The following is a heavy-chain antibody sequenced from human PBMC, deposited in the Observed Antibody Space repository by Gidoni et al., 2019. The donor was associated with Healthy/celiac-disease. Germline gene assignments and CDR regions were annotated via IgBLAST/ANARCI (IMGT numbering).Heavy chain of an antibody. CDR1: GGSISSYY. D-gene: IGHD6-13*01. CDR2: IYYSGST. CDR3: ARDHADSSSSPNYYYMDV. V-gene: IGHV4-59*01. J-gene: IGHJ6*03. Sequence: QVQLQESGPGLVKPSETLSLTCTVSGGSISSYYWSWIRQPPGKGLEWIGYIYYSGSTNYNPSLKSRVTISVDTSKNQFSLKLSSVTAADTAVYYCARDHADSSSSPNYYYMDVWGKGTTVTVSS.